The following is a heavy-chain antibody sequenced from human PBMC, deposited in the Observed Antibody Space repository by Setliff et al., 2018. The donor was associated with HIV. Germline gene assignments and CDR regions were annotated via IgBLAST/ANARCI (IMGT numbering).Heavy chain of an antibody. CDR1: GASDISYIW. Sequence: PSETLSLTCAVSGASDISYIWWSWVRQPPGGGLEWIGSVYYSGSTYYNPSLRSRVTISLAASKNQFSLKLRSVTVADTAVYFCARGPVVGFDSWGQGTLVTVSS. D-gene: IGHD2-15*01. CDR3: ARGPVVGFDS. CDR2: VYYSGST. V-gene: IGHV4-4*02. J-gene: IGHJ4*02.